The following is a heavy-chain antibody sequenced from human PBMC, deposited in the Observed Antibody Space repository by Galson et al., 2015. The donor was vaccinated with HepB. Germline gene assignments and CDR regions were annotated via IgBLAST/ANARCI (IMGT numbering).Heavy chain of an antibody. CDR3: AREIWGGGADRFDY. CDR1: GYTFTSYG. D-gene: IGHD3-16*01. Sequence: SVKVSCKASGYTFTSYGMHWVRQAPGQRLEWMGWINAGNGNTKYSQKLQGRVTIIRDTSASTAYMELSSLRSEDTAVYYCAREIWGGGADRFDYWGQGTLVTVSS. CDR2: INAGNGNT. V-gene: IGHV1-3*01. J-gene: IGHJ4*02.